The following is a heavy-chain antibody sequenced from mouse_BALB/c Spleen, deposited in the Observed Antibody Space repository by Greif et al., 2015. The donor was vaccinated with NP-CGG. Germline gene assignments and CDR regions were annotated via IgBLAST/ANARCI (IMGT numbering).Heavy chain of an antibody. D-gene: IGHD2-1*01. CDR3: KLDGNYDFDY. CDR2: ISPGNGDI. J-gene: IGHJ2*02. CDR1: GYTFTDHA. Sequence: QVQLQQSDAELVKPGASVKISCKASGYTFTDHAIHWVKQKPEQGLEWIGYISPGNGDIKYNEKFKGKATLTADKSSSYPYMQLNILIPDDSAVYFGKLDGNYDFDYWGTGSSLSVFS. V-gene: IGHV1S53*02.